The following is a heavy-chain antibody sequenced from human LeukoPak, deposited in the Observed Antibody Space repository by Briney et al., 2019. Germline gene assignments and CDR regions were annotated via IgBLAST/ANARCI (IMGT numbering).Heavy chain of an antibody. D-gene: IGHD3-22*01. Sequence: RPGGSLRLSCAASGFTFSSYSMNWVRQAPGKGLEWVSYISSSSSTIYYADSVKGRFTISRDNAKNSLYLQMNSLRAEDTAVYYCATNTYYYDSSGYYLTLLPYWGQGTLVTVSS. V-gene: IGHV3-48*01. CDR1: GFTFSSYS. CDR2: ISSSSSTI. J-gene: IGHJ4*02. CDR3: ATNTYYYDSSGYYLTLLPY.